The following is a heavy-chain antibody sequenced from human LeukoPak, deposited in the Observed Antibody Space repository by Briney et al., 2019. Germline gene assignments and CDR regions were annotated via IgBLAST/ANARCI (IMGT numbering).Heavy chain of an antibody. CDR3: ARGGSVVRGGNWFDP. CDR1: GGSISSSSYY. J-gene: IGHJ5*02. V-gene: IGHV4-39*07. CDR2: IYYSGST. Sequence: SETLSLTCTVSGGSISSSSYYWGWIRQPPGKGLEWIGSIYYSGSTYYNPSLKSRVTISVDTSKNQFSLKLSSVTAADTAVYYCARGGSVVRGGNWFDPWGQGTLVTVSS. D-gene: IGHD3-10*01.